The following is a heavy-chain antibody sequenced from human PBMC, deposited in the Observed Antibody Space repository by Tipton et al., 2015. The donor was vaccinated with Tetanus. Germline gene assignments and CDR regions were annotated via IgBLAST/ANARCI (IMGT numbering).Heavy chain of an antibody. CDR3: ARVAGWALSPYPFYFDY. Sequence: TLSLTCAVYGGSFSGYYWSWIRQPPGKGLEWIGEINHSGSTNYNPSLKSRVTISVDTSKNQFSLKLSSVTAADTAVYYCARVAGWALSPYPFYFDYWGQGALVTVSS. D-gene: IGHD1-26*01. V-gene: IGHV4-34*01. CDR2: INHSGST. J-gene: IGHJ4*02. CDR1: GGSFSGYY.